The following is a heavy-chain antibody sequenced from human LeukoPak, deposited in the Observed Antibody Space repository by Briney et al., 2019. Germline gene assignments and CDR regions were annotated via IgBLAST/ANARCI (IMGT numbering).Heavy chain of an antibody. J-gene: IGHJ6*02. Sequence: SETLSLTCAVYGGSLSGYYWSWIRQPPGKGLEWIGEINHSGSTNYNPSLKSRVTISVDTSKNQFSLKLSSVTAADTAVYYCASPSFGKTRRNCSGGSCYKYYYYGMDVWGQGTTVTVSS. CDR1: GGSLSGYY. V-gene: IGHV4-34*01. CDR3: ASPSFGKTRRNCSGGSCYKYYYYGMDV. CDR2: INHSGST. D-gene: IGHD2-15*01.